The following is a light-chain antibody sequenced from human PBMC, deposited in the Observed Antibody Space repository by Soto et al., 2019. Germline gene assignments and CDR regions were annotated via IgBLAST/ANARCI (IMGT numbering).Light chain of an antibody. J-gene: IGKJ2*02. CDR3: KQSFNTPPCT. Sequence: DIQMTQSPSSLSASVGDRVTITCRASQTINSYLNWYQQKSGRAPKLLIYAASSLQSGVPSRFSGSGSGTEFTLTISSLQPEDSATYYCKQSFNTPPCTFGQGTKLEIK. V-gene: IGKV1-39*01. CDR2: AAS. CDR1: QTINSY.